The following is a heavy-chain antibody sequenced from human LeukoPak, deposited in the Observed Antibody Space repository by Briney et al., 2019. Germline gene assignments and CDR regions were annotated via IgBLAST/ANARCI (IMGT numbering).Heavy chain of an antibody. CDR3: ARSTGPIDY. CDR2: TYYRSKWYT. J-gene: IGHJ4*02. Sequence: SQTLSLTCAISRDSVSSNSAAWNWISQSQSRGLEWLGRTYYRSKWYTYYAVSVKSRISINRDTSKNQISLQLNSVTPEDTAVYYCARSTGPIDYWGQGTLVTVSS. V-gene: IGHV6-1*01. D-gene: IGHD1-1*01. CDR1: RDSVSSNSAA.